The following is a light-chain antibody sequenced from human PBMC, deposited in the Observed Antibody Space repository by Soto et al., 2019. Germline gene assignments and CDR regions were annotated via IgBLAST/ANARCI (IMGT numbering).Light chain of an antibody. Sequence: EIVLMQSPGTLSVSPCEIATLSCRASQNIDINLVWYQQKPGRAPRLLIYGASSRATGIPDRFSGSGSGTDFTLTISRLEPEDFAVYYCQQYGGSPRTFGQGTKVDIK. V-gene: IGKV3-20*01. CDR1: QNIDIN. CDR2: GAS. CDR3: QQYGGSPRT. J-gene: IGKJ1*01.